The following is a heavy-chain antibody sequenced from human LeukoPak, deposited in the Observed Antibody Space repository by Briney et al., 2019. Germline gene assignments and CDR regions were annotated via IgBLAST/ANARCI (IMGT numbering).Heavy chain of an antibody. J-gene: IGHJ4*02. CDR2: INHSGST. CDR3: ARGTHRRVTDY. CDR1: GGSFSGYY. V-gene: IGHV4-34*01. D-gene: IGHD5-18*01. Sequence: PSETLSLTYAVYGGSFSGYYWSWIRQPPGKGLEWIGEINHSGSTNYNPSLKSRVTISVDTSKNQFSLKLSSVTAADTAVYYCARGTHRRVTDYWGQGTLVTVSS.